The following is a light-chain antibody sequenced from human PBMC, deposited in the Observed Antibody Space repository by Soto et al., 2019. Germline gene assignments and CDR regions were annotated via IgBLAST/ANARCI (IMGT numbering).Light chain of an antibody. J-gene: IGKJ4*01. CDR3: QQYNYLIT. CDR2: GVS. V-gene: IGKV1-33*01. CDR1: QDIRKN. Sequence: DIQMTQSPSSLSASVGDRVTITCQASQDIRKNLNWYQQKPGKAPKLLMYGVSNLETGVPSMFSGSGSGTDFALTITSLQPEDVSTYYCQQYNYLITFGGGTKVEIK.